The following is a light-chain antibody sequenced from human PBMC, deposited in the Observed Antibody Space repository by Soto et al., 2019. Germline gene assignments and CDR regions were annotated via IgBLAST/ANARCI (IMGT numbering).Light chain of an antibody. Sequence: QSVLTQPPSASGTPGQRVTISCSGSSSNIGSNTVNWYQQFPGTAPKLLIYNNNQRPSGVPDRFSGSKSGTSASLAISGLQSEDEADYYCAAWDGSLNVVVFGGGTKLTVL. CDR2: NNN. CDR3: AAWDGSLNVVV. J-gene: IGLJ2*01. V-gene: IGLV1-44*01. CDR1: SSNIGSNT.